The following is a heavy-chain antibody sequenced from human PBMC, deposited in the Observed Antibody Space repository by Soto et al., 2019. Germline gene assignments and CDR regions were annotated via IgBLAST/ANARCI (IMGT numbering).Heavy chain of an antibody. V-gene: IGHV3-21*01. D-gene: IGHD3-3*02. CDR3: ARDRLSVHAFDI. CDR1: GFTFSSYS. CDR2: ISSSSSYI. Sequence: GGSLRLSCAASGFTFSSYSMNWVRQAPGKGLEWVSSISSSSSYIYYADSVKGRFTISRDNAKNSLYLRMNSLRAEDTAVYYCARDRLSVHAFDIWGQGTMVTVSS. J-gene: IGHJ3*02.